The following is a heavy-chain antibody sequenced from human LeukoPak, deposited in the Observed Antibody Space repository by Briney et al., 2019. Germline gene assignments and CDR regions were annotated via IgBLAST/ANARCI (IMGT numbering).Heavy chain of an antibody. D-gene: IGHD4-17*01. V-gene: IGHV1-2*02. CDR1: GYTFTGYY. Sequence: VASVKVSCKASGYTFTGYYMHWVRQAPGQGLEWMGWINPNSGGTNYAQKFQGRVTMTRDTSISTAYMELSRLRSDDTAVYSCARDGELGTTVTTIDYWGQGTLVTVSS. J-gene: IGHJ4*02. CDR2: INPNSGGT. CDR3: ARDGELGTTVTTIDY.